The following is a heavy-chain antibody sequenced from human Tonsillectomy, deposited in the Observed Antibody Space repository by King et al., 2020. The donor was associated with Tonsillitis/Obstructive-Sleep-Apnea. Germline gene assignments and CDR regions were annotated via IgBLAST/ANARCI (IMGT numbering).Heavy chain of an antibody. V-gene: IGHV4-31*03. D-gene: IGHD4-11*01. CDR3: ARKAYSNYMYYYYYYYMDV. Sequence: QLQESGPGLVKPSQTLSLTCTVSGGSISSGGYYWSWIRQHPGKGLEWIGYIYYSGSTYYNPSLKSRVTISVDTSKNQFSLKLSSVTAADTAVYYCARKAYSNYMYYYYYYYMDVWGKGTPVTVSS. CDR1: GGSISSGGYY. J-gene: IGHJ6*03. CDR2: IYYSGST.